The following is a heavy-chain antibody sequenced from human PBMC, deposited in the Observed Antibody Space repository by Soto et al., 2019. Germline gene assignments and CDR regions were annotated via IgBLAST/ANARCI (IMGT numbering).Heavy chain of an antibody. CDR3: ARPYSSNSNWFDP. V-gene: IGHV3-33*01. J-gene: IGHJ5*02. CDR1: GFTLSNYG. CDR2: SRDDADDG. D-gene: IGHD6-19*01. Sequence: QVQLVESGGGVVQPGRSLRLSCAASGFTLSNYGMHWVRQAPGKGLEWVAVSRDDADDGYYVNSVKGRFTSSRDNSKNPLYLQMNYLRAEDTAVYYCARPYSSNSNWFDPWGQGTLVTVSS.